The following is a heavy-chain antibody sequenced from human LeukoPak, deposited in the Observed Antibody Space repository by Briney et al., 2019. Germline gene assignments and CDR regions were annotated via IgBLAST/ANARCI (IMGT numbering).Heavy chain of an antibody. D-gene: IGHD6-6*01. V-gene: IGHV3-73*01. CDR1: GFTFSGSA. CDR3: TRPSLSASSVYAFDI. CDR2: IRSKANSYAT. J-gene: IGHJ3*02. Sequence: GGSLRLSCAASGFTFSGSAMHWVRQASGKGLEWVDRIRSKANSYATAYAASVKGRFTISRDDSKNTAYLQMNSLKTEDTAVYYCTRPSLSASSVYAFDIWGQGTMVTVSS.